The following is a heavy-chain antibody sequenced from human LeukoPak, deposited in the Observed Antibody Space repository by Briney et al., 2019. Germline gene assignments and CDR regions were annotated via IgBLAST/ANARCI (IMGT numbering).Heavy chain of an antibody. D-gene: IGHD3-10*01. CDR1: GYTFTVYY. CDR2: INPNSGGT. V-gene: IGHV1-2*02. J-gene: IGHJ4*02. CDR3: ARAEAYYYGSGSYYWFDY. Sequence: GASVKVSCTASGYTFTVYYMHWVRQAPGQGLEWMGWINPNSGGTNYAQKFQGRVTMTRDTSISTAYMELSRLRSDDTAVYYCARAEAYYYGSGSYYWFDYWGQGTLVTVSS.